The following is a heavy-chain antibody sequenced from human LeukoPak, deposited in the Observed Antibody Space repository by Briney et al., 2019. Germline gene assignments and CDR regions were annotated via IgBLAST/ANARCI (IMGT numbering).Heavy chain of an antibody. J-gene: IGHJ3*02. CDR2: IYYSGST. V-gene: IGHV4-59*01. CDR1: GGSISSYY. Sequence: SGTLSLTCTVSGGSISSYYWSWIRQPPGKGLEWIGYIYYSGSTNYNPSLKSRVTISVDTSKNQFSLKLSSVTAADTAVYYCAREGSLGAFDIWGQGTMVTVSS. CDR3: AREGSLGAFDI.